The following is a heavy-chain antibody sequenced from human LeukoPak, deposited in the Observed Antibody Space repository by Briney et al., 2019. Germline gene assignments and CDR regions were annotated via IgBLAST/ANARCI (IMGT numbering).Heavy chain of an antibody. CDR2: INHSGST. CDR1: GYSISSGYY. D-gene: IGHD2-15*01. Sequence: SETLSLTCTVSGYSISSGYYWAWMRQPPGKGLGWIGSINHSGSTYYNPSLKSRVTVSVDTSKNQVSLRLSSVTAADTAVYYCARVCSSGRCLDYWGQGTLVTDSS. V-gene: IGHV4-38-2*02. J-gene: IGHJ4*02. CDR3: ARVCSSGRCLDY.